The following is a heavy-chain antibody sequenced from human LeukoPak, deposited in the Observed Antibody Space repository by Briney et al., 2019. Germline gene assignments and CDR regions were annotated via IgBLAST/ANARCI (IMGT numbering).Heavy chain of an antibody. CDR3: ARDVATYVPLNWFDP. CDR1: GGSISSSSYY. V-gene: IGHV4-39*07. D-gene: IGHD2-15*01. J-gene: IGHJ5*02. Sequence: PSETLSLTCTVSGGSISSSSYYWGWIRQPPGKGLEWIGSIYYSGSTYYNPSLKSRVTISVDTSKNQFSLKLSSVTAADTAVYYCARDVATYVPLNWFDPWGQGTLVTVSS. CDR2: IYYSGST.